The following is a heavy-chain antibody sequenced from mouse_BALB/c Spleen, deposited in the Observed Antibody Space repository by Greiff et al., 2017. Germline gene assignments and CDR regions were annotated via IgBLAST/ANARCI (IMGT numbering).Heavy chain of an antibody. CDR3: ARGSPYYYAMDY. V-gene: IGHV3-6*02. Sequence: EVQRVESGPGLVKPSQSLSLTCSVTGYSITSGYYWNWIRQFPGNKLEWMGYISYDGSNNYNPSLKNRISITRDTSKNQFFLKLNSVTTEDTATYYCARGSPYYYAMDYWGQGTSVTVSS. D-gene: IGHD1-1*01. J-gene: IGHJ4*01. CDR1: GYSITSGYY. CDR2: ISYDGSN.